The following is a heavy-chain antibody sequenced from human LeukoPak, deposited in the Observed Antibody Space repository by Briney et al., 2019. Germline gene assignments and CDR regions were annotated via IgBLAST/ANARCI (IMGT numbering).Heavy chain of an antibody. D-gene: IGHD5-18*01. CDR2: ISSSRSYI. Sequence: GRSLRLSCAASGFTLTIYSMNCVRHAPGKGLEWVSSISSSRSYIYYAESVKGRFTISRDNAKNSLYLQMNSLRAEDTAVYYCARVLDGYSYVPYYFDYWGQGTLVTVSS. V-gene: IGHV3-21*01. CDR1: GFTLTIYS. J-gene: IGHJ4*02. CDR3: ARVLDGYSYVPYYFDY.